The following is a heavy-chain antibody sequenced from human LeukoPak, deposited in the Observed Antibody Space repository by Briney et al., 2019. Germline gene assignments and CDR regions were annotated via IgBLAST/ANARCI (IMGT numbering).Heavy chain of an antibody. Sequence: ASVKLSCTASGYTFTSYDINWVRQAPGQGLEWMGWVNPNSGNTGYAQTFQGRVTITRNTSISTAYMEPSSLRSEDTAVYYCARALPKRVLYDFWSGSNFDYWGQGTLVTVSS. D-gene: IGHD3-3*01. V-gene: IGHV1-8*01. J-gene: IGHJ4*02. CDR1: GYTFTSYD. CDR2: VNPNSGNT. CDR3: ARALPKRVLYDFWSGSNFDY.